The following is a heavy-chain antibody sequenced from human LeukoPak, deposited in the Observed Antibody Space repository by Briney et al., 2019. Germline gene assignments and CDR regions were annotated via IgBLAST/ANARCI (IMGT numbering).Heavy chain of an antibody. V-gene: IGHV4-59*08. J-gene: IGHJ3*02. CDR3: ASTHYYDSSGYFSAFDI. CDR2: FYYTGST. CDR1: GGSVSNYY. Sequence: SETLSLTCTVPGGSVSNYYCTWIRQPPGKGLEWIGYFYYTGSTFYNPSLKSRVTISVDTSNNQCSLKLNSVTAADTAVYYCASTHYYDSSGYFSAFDIWGQGTTVTVSS. D-gene: IGHD3-22*01.